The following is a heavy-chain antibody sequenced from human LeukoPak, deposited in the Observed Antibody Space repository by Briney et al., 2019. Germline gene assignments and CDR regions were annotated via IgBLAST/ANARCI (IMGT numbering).Heavy chain of an antibody. CDR3: ARGGYCSGGSCYAFDY. Sequence: ASVKVSCKASGYTFTRYGISWVRQAPGQGLEWVGWISAYNGNTNYAQKLQGRVTMTTDTSTSTAYMELRSLRSDDTAVYYCARGGYCSGGSCYAFDYWGQGTLVTVSS. D-gene: IGHD2-15*01. J-gene: IGHJ4*02. CDR2: ISAYNGNT. V-gene: IGHV1-18*01. CDR1: GYTFTRYG.